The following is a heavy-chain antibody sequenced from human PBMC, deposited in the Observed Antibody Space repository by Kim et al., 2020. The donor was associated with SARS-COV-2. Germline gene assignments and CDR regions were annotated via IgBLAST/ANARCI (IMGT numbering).Heavy chain of an antibody. Sequence: GGSLRLSCAASGFTFDDYAMHWVRQAPGKGLEWVSGISWNSGSIGYADSVKGRFTISRDNAKNSLYLQMNSLRAEDTALYYCAKDIFRGAGREHYYYYYGMDVWGQGTTVTVSS. CDR2: ISWNSGSI. V-gene: IGHV3-9*01. CDR3: AKDIFRGAGREHYYYYYGMDV. D-gene: IGHD1-26*01. J-gene: IGHJ6*02. CDR1: GFTFDDYA.